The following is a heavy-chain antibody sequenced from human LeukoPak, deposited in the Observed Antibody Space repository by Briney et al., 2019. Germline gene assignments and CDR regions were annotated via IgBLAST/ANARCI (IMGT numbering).Heavy chain of an antibody. V-gene: IGHV3-30*18. CDR3: AKRIQNRH. J-gene: IGHJ4*02. D-gene: IGHD5-18*01. Sequence: GRSLRLSCAASGFTFSSYGMHWVRQAPGKGLEWVAVISYDGSNKYYADSVKGRFTISRDNSKNTLYLQMNSLRAEDTAVYYCAKRIQNRHWGQGTLVTVSS. CDR2: ISYDGSNK. CDR1: GFTFSSYG.